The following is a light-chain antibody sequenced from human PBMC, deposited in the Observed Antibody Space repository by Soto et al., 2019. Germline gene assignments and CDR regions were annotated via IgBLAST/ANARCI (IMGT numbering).Light chain of an antibody. Sequence: QSALTQPRSVSGSPGQSVTISCTGTSSDVGGYNYVSWYQQHPGKAPKLMIYDVSKRPSGVPDRFSGSKSGNTASLTISGLQAEYEADYYCCSYAGSYGVFGGGTKLTVL. CDR2: DVS. J-gene: IGLJ3*02. CDR1: SSDVGGYNY. V-gene: IGLV2-11*01. CDR3: CSYAGSYGV.